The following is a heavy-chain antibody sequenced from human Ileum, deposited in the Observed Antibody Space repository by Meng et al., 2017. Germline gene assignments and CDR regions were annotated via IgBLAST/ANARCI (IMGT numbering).Heavy chain of an antibody. V-gene: IGHV3-74*01. J-gene: IGHJ4*02. CDR3: AREPLSYGATFDY. CDR1: GFTFSSYW. D-gene: IGHD4/OR15-4a*01. CDR2: INSDGSST. Sequence: GGSLRLSCEASGFTFSSYWIHWVRQAPGKGLVWVSRINSDGSSTTYADSVKGRFTTSRDNAKNTLYLQMNSLRAEDTAVYYCAREPLSYGATFDYWGQGTLVTVSS.